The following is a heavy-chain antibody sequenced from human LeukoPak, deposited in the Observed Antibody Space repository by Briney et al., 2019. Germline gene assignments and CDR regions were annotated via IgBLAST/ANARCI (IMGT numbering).Heavy chain of an antibody. CDR3: AKAKSYSSGSSGY. CDR1: GCTLSSYD. CDR2: ISYDGSTI. J-gene: IGHJ4*02. Sequence: RGSLRLSCAASGCTLSSYDMHWVRPAPRKGLEWGAVISYDGSTIYYADSVKGRFTISRDNSKNTLYLQMNSLEAEDTAVYYCAKAKSYSSGSSGYWGQGTPVSVSS. V-gene: IGHV3-30*18. D-gene: IGHD5-18*01.